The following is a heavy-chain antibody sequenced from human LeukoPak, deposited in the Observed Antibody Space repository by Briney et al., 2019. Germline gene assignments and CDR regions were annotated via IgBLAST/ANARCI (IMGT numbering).Heavy chain of an antibody. Sequence: ETLSLTCTVSGGSISSSSYYWGWIRQPPGKGLEWVANIKEGGSEKYYVDSVRGRFTISRDNAENSLYLQMNSLTAEDTAVYYCARDSSVPAAGSDSWGQGTLVTVSS. J-gene: IGHJ4*02. V-gene: IGHV3-7*01. D-gene: IGHD2-2*01. CDR3: ARDSSVPAAGSDS. CDR1: GGSISSSSYY. CDR2: IKEGGSEK.